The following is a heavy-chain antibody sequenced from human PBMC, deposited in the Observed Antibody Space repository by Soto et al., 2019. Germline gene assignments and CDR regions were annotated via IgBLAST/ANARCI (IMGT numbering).Heavy chain of an antibody. Sequence: EVQLLESGGGLVQPGGSLRLSCAASGFTFSSYAMSWVRQAPGKGLEWVSAISGSGGSTYYADSVKGRFTISRDNSKNTQYLQMNSLRAEDTAVYYCAKRLGYCSSTSCYGAFDIWGQGTMVTVAS. CDR1: GFTFSSYA. D-gene: IGHD2-2*01. J-gene: IGHJ3*02. CDR2: ISGSGGST. V-gene: IGHV3-23*01. CDR3: AKRLGYCSSTSCYGAFDI.